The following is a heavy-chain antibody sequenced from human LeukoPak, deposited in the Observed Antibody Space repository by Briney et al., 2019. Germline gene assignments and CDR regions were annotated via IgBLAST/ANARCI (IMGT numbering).Heavy chain of an antibody. CDR1: GGSISSSSYY. D-gene: IGHD3-10*02. J-gene: IGHJ4*02. CDR2: IYYSGST. Sequence: PSETLSLTCTVSGGSISSSSYYWSWIRQPPGKGLEWIGYIYYSGSTNYNPSLKSRVTISVDTSKNQFSLKLSSVTAADTAVYYCAGGTNTYYYVNWGQGTLVTVSS. V-gene: IGHV4-61*01. CDR3: AGGTNTYYYVN.